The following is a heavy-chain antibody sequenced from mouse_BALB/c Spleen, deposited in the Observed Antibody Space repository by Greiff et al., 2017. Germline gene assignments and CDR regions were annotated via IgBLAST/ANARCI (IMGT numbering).Heavy chain of an antibody. V-gene: IGHV1-4*01. J-gene: IGHJ1*01. D-gene: IGHD2-1*01. Sequence: QVQLQQSGAELARPGASVKMSCKASGYTFTSYTMHWVKQRPGQGLEWIGYINPSSGYTNYNQKFKDKATLTADKSSSTAYMQLSSLTSEDSAVYYCARYGNYEGYFDVWGAGTTVTVSS. CDR1: GYTFTSYT. CDR3: ARYGNYEGYFDV. CDR2: INPSSGYT.